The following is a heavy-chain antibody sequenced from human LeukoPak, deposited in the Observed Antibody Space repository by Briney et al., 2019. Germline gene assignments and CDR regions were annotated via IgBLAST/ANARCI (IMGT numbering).Heavy chain of an antibody. Sequence: ASVKVSCKVSGYTLTGLSMHWVRQAPGKGLEWMGGFDPEDGETIYAQKFQGRVTMTEDTSTDTAYMELSSLRSEDTAVYYCATGYADDNWFDPWGQGTLVTVSS. J-gene: IGHJ5*02. CDR2: FDPEDGET. CDR1: GYTLTGLS. D-gene: IGHD1-1*01. V-gene: IGHV1-24*01. CDR3: ATGYADDNWFDP.